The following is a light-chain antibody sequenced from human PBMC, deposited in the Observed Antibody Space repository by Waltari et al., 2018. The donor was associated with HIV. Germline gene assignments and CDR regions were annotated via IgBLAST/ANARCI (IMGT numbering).Light chain of an antibody. J-gene: IGLJ1*01. CDR1: KLGDKY. Sequence: SFDLTQPPSVSVSPVQTASIPCSAAKLGDKYVSWYQQKPGLSPVLVIYEDNKRPSGIPERFSGSNSGNSATLTISGTQSMDEADYYCLAWDTSTFFVFGTGTRVTVL. V-gene: IGLV3-1*01. CDR3: LAWDTSTFFV. CDR2: EDN.